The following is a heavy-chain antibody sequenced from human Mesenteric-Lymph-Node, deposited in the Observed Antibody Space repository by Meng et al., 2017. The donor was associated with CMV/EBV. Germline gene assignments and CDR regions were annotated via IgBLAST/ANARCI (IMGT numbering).Heavy chain of an antibody. D-gene: IGHD2-2*01. Sequence: ASVKVSCKASGYTFTGYYIHWVRQAPGQGLEWMGWINPNSGGTNYAQKFQGRVTMTRDTSITTAYMELSRLRSDDTAVYYCAREPTVVPAAIAPGDYYGMDVWGQGTTVTVSS. CDR3: AREPTVVPAAIAPGDYYGMDV. CDR2: INPNSGGT. CDR1: GYTFTGYY. J-gene: IGHJ6*02. V-gene: IGHV1-2*02.